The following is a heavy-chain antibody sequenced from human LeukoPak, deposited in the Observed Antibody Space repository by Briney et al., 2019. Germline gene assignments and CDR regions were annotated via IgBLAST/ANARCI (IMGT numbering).Heavy chain of an antibody. Sequence: GGSLRLSCAASGFTFSSYGMHWVRQAPGKGLEWVTFIRHDGRNKYYADSLKGRFTISRDNSKNTLYLQMNSLRPDDTAVYYCAKDMSGSFSGCDYWGQGTLLTVSS. J-gene: IGHJ4*02. V-gene: IGHV3-30*02. D-gene: IGHD1-26*01. CDR1: GFTFSSYG. CDR3: AKDMSGSFSGCDY. CDR2: IRHDGRNK.